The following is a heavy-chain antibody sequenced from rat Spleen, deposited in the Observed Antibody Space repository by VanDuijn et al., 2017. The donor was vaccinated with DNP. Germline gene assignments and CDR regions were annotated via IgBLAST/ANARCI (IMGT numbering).Heavy chain of an antibody. D-gene: IGHD1-9*01. Sequence: QVQLKESGPGLVQPSRTLSLTCTVSGFSLTSNGVNWVRQPPGKGLEWIAAIWSGGSTSYNSALSSRLSISRDTSKSQVLLKMNGLQTEDTAMYFCARSGTTGITHAMDAWGQGTSVTVSS. J-gene: IGHJ4*01. CDR1: GFSLTSNG. CDR2: IWSGGST. V-gene: IGHV2-16*01. CDR3: ARSGTTGITHAMDA.